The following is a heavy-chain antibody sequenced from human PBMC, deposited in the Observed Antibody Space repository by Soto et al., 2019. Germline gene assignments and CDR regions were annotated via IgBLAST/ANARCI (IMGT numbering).Heavy chain of an antibody. CDR2: ISGDSGNT. Sequence: GASVKVSCKASGYMFTKSAMHWVRQAHGQRLEWMGWISGDSGNTKYSPKLQDRVTITRDTSASTAYMELSSLRSDDTALYYCARDGVAAGNINFDYWGQGTLVTVSS. D-gene: IGHD6-19*01. V-gene: IGHV1-3*01. CDR3: ARDGVAAGNINFDY. CDR1: GYMFTKSA. J-gene: IGHJ4*01.